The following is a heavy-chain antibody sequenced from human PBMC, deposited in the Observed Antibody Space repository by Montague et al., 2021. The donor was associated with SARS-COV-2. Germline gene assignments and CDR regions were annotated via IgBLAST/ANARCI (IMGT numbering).Heavy chain of an antibody. Sequence: SETLSLTCAVYGGSFNGYYWNWIRQPPGKGLEWIGEISDIGSTTYNPSLESRLTTSVDRSKNQFSLRLTSMTAADTAVYYCVRERECSGGSCYGPDDDAFDIWGQGTVVTVSS. CDR3: VRERECSGGSCYGPDDDAFDI. J-gene: IGHJ3*02. V-gene: IGHV4-34*01. D-gene: IGHD2-15*01. CDR1: GGSFNGYY. CDR2: ISDIGST.